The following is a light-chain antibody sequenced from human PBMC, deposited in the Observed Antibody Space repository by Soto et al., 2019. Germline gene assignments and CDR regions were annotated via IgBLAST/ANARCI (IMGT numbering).Light chain of an antibody. Sequence: EIVLTQSPGTLSLSPGERATFSCRASQSVSSNYLAWYQQKPGQGPRLLIYGASSRATGIPDRFSGSGSGTDFTLTISRLEPEDFAVYYCHQYDTSPRTFGQGTKVDIK. CDR1: QSVSSNY. V-gene: IGKV3-20*01. CDR3: HQYDTSPRT. CDR2: GAS. J-gene: IGKJ1*01.